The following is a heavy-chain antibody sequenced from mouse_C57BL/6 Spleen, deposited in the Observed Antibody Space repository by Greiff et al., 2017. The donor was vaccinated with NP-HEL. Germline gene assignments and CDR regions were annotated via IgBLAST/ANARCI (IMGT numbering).Heavy chain of an antibody. D-gene: IGHD1-1*01. Sequence: EVQLVESGGDLVKPGGSLKLSCAASGFTFSSYGMSWVRQTPDKRLEWVATISSGGSYTYYPDSVKGRFTISRDNAKNTLYLQMSSLKSEDTAMYYCARHGTTVVAEGYFDVWGTGTTVTVSS. CDR3: ARHGTTVVAEGYFDV. V-gene: IGHV5-6*01. CDR2: ISSGGSYT. CDR1: GFTFSSYG. J-gene: IGHJ1*03.